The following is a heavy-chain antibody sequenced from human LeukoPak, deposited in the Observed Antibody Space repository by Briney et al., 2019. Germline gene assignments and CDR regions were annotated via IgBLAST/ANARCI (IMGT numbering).Heavy chain of an antibody. CDR2: ISGSGGST. J-gene: IGHJ4*02. Sequence: PGGSLRLSCAASGFTFSSYAMSWVRQAPGKGLEWVSAISGSGGSTYYADSVKGRFTISRDNSKNTLYLQMNSLRAEDTAVYYCAKALPTGIAATGVGYFDYWGQGTLVTVSS. D-gene: IGHD6-13*01. V-gene: IGHV3-23*01. CDR3: AKALPTGIAATGVGYFDY. CDR1: GFTFSSYA.